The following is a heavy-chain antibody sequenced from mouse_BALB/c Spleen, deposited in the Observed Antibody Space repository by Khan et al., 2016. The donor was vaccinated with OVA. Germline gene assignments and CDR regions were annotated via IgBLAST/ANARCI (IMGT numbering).Heavy chain of an antibody. Sequence: VQLQQPGAELVKPGASVKLSCTASGFNIKDTYMHWVKQRPEQGLEWIGRIDPANGNTKYDPKFQGKATITADTSSNTAYLQLSSLTSEDTAVYYCARSTMITAMDYWGQGTSVTVSS. CDR2: IDPANGNT. CDR3: ARSTMITAMDY. J-gene: IGHJ4*01. CDR1: GFNIKDTY. D-gene: IGHD2-4*01. V-gene: IGHV14-3*02.